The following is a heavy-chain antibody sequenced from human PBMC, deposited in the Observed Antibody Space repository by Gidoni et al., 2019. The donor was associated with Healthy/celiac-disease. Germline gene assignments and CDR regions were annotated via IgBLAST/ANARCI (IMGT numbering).Heavy chain of an antibody. CDR1: GGSISSSNW. D-gene: IGHD4-4*01. CDR2: IYHSGST. J-gene: IGHJ5*02. V-gene: IGHV4-4*02. Sequence: QVQLQESGPGLVKPSGTLSLTCAVSGGSISSSNWWSWVRQPPGKGLEWIGEIYHSGSTNYNPSLKSRVTISVDKSKNQFSLKLSSVTAADTAVYYCARVGLNSNEPERNWFDPWGQGTLVTVSS. CDR3: ARVGLNSNEPERNWFDP.